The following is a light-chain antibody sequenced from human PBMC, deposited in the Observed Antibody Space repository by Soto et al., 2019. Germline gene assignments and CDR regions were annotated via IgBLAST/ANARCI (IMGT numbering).Light chain of an antibody. Sequence: QSALTQPASVSGSPGQSITISCTGTSSDVGGYNYVSWYQPHPGKAPKLMIYEVSNRTAGVSNRFSGSKSGNAASLTISGLQAEDEADYYCCSYTSSSTRVFGGGTKLTVL. CDR1: SSDVGGYNY. CDR2: EVS. CDR3: CSYTSSSTRV. V-gene: IGLV2-14*01. J-gene: IGLJ3*02.